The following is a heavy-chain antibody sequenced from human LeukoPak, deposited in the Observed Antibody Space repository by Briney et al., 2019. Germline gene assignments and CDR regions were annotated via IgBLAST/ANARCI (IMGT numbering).Heavy chain of an antibody. D-gene: IGHD6-13*01. V-gene: IGHV3-23*01. Sequence: PGGSLRLSCAASGFTFSNYAMSWVRQAPGKGLEWVSVISGSGGSAYYADSVRGRFTISRDNAKNTVYLQMNSLRAEDTAVYYCAKDPAAPGTAEYYQHWGQGNLVTVSS. CDR1: GFTFSNYA. CDR3: AKDPAAPGTAEYYQH. J-gene: IGHJ1*01. CDR2: ISGSGGSA.